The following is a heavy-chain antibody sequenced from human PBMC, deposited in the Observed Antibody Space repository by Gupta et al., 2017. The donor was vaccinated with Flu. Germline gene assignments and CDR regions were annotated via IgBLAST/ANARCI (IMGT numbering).Heavy chain of an antibody. CDR1: GFYVSNNF. Sequence: ASGFYVSNNFLTWSRQAPGKGLEWGSNIYNNGRKNYADSVKGRFTMSRDISKNTADLEMDNLRFEDTAVYYCARAPTGHDAWGLGSPVTVSS. D-gene: IGHD1-1*01. CDR3: ARAPTGHDA. J-gene: IGHJ1*01. V-gene: IGHV3-53*01. CDR2: IYNNGRK.